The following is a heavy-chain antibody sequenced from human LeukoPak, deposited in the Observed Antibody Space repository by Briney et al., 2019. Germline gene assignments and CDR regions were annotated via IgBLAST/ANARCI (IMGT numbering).Heavy chain of an antibody. V-gene: IGHV3-23*01. Sequence: GGSLRLSCAASGFTFSSYVMSWVRQAPGKGLEWVSGISGTGGSTYYADSVKGRFTISRDNSKNTLYLQMNSLRAEDTAVYFCAKVALWFGDLDDAFDIWGQGTMVTVSS. CDR3: AKVALWFGDLDDAFDI. D-gene: IGHD3-10*01. J-gene: IGHJ3*02. CDR2: ISGTGGST. CDR1: GFTFSSYV.